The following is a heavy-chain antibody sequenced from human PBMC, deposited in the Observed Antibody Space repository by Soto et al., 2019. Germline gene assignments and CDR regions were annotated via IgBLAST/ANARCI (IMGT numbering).Heavy chain of an antibody. D-gene: IGHD3-10*01. J-gene: IGHJ4*01. CDR3: ARHSTSAPKDY. CDR1: GYSFTTYW. Sequence: GESLKIACNGSGYSFTTYWIAWVRQMPGKGLEWVGIIYPGDSDTRYSPSFEGHVTISVDKSISTAFLQWNSLKASDNAIYYCARHSTSAPKDYWGQGTLVTVSS. V-gene: IGHV5-51*01. CDR2: IYPGDSDT.